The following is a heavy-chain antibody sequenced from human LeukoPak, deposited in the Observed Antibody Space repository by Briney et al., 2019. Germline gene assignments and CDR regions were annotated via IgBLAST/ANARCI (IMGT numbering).Heavy chain of an antibody. Sequence: ASVKASCKASGGTFSSYAINWVRQATGQGLEWMGWMNPNSGNTGYAQKFQGRVTMTRNTSISTAYMELSSLRSEDTAVYYCAREKLKYQPFDPWGQGTLVTVSS. CDR1: GGTFSSYA. CDR3: AREKLKYQPFDP. D-gene: IGHD2-2*01. J-gene: IGHJ5*02. V-gene: IGHV1-8*02. CDR2: MNPNSGNT.